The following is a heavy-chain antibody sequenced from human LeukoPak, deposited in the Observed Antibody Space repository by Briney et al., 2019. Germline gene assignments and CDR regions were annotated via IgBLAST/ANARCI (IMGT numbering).Heavy chain of an antibody. Sequence: GGSLRLSCAASGFTFSSYAMSWVRQAPGKGVEWVSGISTSGGSTSYADSVKGRFTISRDNPRNTLYMQMNSLRAEDTALYYCAIMHPYYDGSGYWVQWGQGTLVTVSS. CDR1: GFTFSSYA. CDR2: ISTSGGST. V-gene: IGHV3-23*01. J-gene: IGHJ4*02. CDR3: AIMHPYYDGSGYWVQ. D-gene: IGHD3-22*01.